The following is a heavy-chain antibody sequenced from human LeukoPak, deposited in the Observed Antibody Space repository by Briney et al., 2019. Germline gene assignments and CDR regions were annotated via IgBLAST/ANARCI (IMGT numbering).Heavy chain of an antibody. CDR3: AWDSSGYYFAFDI. CDR1: GGSFSGYY. D-gene: IGHD3-22*01. J-gene: IGHJ3*02. V-gene: IGHV4-34*01. Sequence: SETLSLTCAVYGGSFSGYYWSWIRQPPGKGLEWIGEINHSGSTNYNPSLKSRVTISVDTSKNQFSLKLSSVTAADTAVYYCAWDSSGYYFAFDIWGQGTMVTVSS. CDR2: INHSGST.